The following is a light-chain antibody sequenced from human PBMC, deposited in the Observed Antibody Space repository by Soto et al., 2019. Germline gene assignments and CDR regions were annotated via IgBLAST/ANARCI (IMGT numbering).Light chain of an antibody. V-gene: IGLV2-14*01. CDR1: SSDVGAYNY. CDR3: CSYTSSTTVV. CDR2: DVS. Sequence: QSALTQPASVSGSPRQSITISCTGTSSDVGAYNYVSWYQKHPGKAPKLVIYDVSNRPFGVSHRFSGSKSDNTASLTISGLQAEDEADYYCCSYTSSTTVVFGGGTQLTVL. J-gene: IGLJ2*01.